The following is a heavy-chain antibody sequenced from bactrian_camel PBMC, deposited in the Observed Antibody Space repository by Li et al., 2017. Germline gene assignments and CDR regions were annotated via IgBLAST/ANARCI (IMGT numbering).Heavy chain of an antibody. CDR1: GFTFSEWT. J-gene: IGHJ7*01. Sequence: VQLVESGGDLVQPGGSLRLSCSGSGFTFSEWTMFWVRRAPGKGLEWVAFVNWGGTTIDYADSVKGRFAASRANDEDTLYLQMNSLKPEDTAVYYCVTVRYYGMNFWGKGTQVTVS. CDR2: VNWGGTTI. V-gene: IGHV3S35*01.